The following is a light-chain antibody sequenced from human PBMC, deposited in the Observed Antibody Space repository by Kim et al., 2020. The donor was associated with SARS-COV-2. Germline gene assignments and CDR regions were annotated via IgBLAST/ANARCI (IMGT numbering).Light chain of an antibody. J-gene: IGKJ2*02. CDR2: GAS. V-gene: IGKV3-15*01. Sequence: ETVMTQSPGTRSVSPAERATLSCRASQSVSSNLAWYQQKLGQAPRLLIYGASIRANGIPARFSGSGSGTEFTLTINSLQSEEFAAYYCQQYNNWARWTFGQGTKLET. CDR3: QQYNNWARWT. CDR1: QSVSSN.